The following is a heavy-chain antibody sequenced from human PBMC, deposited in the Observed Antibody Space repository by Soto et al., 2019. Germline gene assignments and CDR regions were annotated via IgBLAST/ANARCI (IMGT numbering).Heavy chain of an antibody. CDR1: GFTFSSYA. Sequence: EVQLLESGGGLVELGGSLRLSCAASGFTFSSYAMSWVRQAPGKGLEWVSAISGSGGSTYYADSVKGRFTISRDNSKNTLYLQMNSLRAEDTAVYYCAKPCSSGWYCFDYWGQGTLVTVSS. J-gene: IGHJ4*02. V-gene: IGHV3-23*01. CDR2: ISGSGGST. D-gene: IGHD6-19*01. CDR3: AKPCSSGWYCFDY.